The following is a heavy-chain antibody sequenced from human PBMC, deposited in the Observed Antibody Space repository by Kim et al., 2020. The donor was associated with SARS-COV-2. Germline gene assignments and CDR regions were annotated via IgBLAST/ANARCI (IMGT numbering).Heavy chain of an antibody. CDR2: NNK. Sequence: NNKYNADSVKGRFTISRDNSKNTLYLQMNRLRAEDTAVYYCARDNVGMDVWGQGTTVTVSS. V-gene: IGHV3-33*01. CDR3: ARDNVGMDV. J-gene: IGHJ6*02. D-gene: IGHD2-8*01.